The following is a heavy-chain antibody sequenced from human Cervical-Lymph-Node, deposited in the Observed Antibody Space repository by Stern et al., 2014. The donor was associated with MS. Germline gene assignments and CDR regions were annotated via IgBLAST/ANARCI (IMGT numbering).Heavy chain of an antibody. CDR3: ARGVTAVTNYVPNWCFDL. J-gene: IGHJ2*01. D-gene: IGHD4-11*01. CDR1: GGSITNRDY. V-gene: IGHV4-39*02. Sequence: QLQLQESGPGLVKPSETLSLTCTVSGGSITNRDYWGWIRQSPGKGLEWIWSVYYSGITYYRPSLKSRATISIDTSRNQFFLRLPFGTATDTAVYFCARGVTAVTNYVPNWCFDLWGRGTLVTVSS. CDR2: VYYSGIT.